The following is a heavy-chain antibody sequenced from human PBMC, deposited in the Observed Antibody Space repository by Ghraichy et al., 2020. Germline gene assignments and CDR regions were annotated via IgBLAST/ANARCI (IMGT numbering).Heavy chain of an antibody. D-gene: IGHD3-3*01. Sequence: SQTLSLTCTVSGGSISSSSYYWGWIRQPPGKGLEWIGSIYYSGSTYYNPSLKSRVTISVDTSKNQFSLKLSSVTAADTAVYYCARDRGGFSPSSDAFDIWGQGTMVTVSS. V-gene: IGHV4-39*07. CDR1: GGSISSSSYY. CDR2: IYYSGST. J-gene: IGHJ3*02. CDR3: ARDRGGFSPSSDAFDI.